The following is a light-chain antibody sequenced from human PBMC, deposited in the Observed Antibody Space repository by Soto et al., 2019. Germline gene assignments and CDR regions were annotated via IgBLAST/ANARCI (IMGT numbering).Light chain of an antibody. CDR2: GAS. V-gene: IGKV3-20*01. Sequence: ENVLTQSPGTLSLSPGERATLSCRASQSVSRSYLAWYQQKPGQAPRLLIYGASNRTTGIPDRFSGSGSGTDFTLTISRLEPEDFAIYYCQQYGSSPYTFGQGTKLEIK. J-gene: IGKJ2*01. CDR1: QSVSRSY. CDR3: QQYGSSPYT.